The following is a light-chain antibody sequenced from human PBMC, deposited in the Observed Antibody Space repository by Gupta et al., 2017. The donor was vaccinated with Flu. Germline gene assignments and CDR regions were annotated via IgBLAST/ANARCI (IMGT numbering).Light chain of an antibody. V-gene: IGKV1-39*01. CDR2: TAS. Sequence: GDRVTITCRASQNIINYLNWFQQRPGRAPKLLIYTASSLQTGVPSRFSGGGSGTTFTLTISSLQPEDFATYYCQQSYSSPYTFGPGTKVDIK. J-gene: IGKJ3*01. CDR1: QNIINY. CDR3: QQSYSSPYT.